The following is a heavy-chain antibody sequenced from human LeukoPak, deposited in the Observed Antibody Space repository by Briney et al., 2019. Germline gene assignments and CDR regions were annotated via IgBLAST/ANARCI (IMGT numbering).Heavy chain of an antibody. CDR3: ARFSAGSPGDY. V-gene: IGHV1-46*01. CDR2: IDPSDGGT. J-gene: IGHJ4*02. D-gene: IGHD1-26*01. Sequence: ASVKVSCKASGYTFTSYDINWVRQAPGQGLEWMGIIDPSDGGTSYAQKFQGRVAMTRDMSTSTVYMELSNLRSEDTAVYYCARFSAGSPGDYWGQGTLVTVSS. CDR1: GYTFTSYD.